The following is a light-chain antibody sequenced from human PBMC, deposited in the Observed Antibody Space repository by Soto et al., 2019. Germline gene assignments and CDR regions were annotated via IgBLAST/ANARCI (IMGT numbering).Light chain of an antibody. CDR2: DVS. CDR1: SRDIGGYNY. V-gene: IGLV2-14*01. J-gene: IGLJ2*01. CDR3: GSFTRSSTLV. Sequence: QSVLTQPASVSGSPGQSITISCAGTSRDIGGYNYVSWYQQHPGKAPQLMIYDVSSRPSGVSNRFSGSKSGNTASLTISGLQAEDEADYYFGSFTRSSTLVFCGGTEVTVL.